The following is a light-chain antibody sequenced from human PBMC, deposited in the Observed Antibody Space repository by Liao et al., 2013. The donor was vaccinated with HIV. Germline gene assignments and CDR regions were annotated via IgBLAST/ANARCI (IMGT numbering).Light chain of an antibody. CDR3: QVWDSSSDHPV. V-gene: IGLV3-21*04. CDR2: YDS. Sequence: SYVLTQPPSVSVAPGQTARITCGGDYIGSKTVHWYQQKPGQAPVLVIYYDSDRPSGIPERFSGSNSGNTATLTISRVEAGDEADYYCQVWDSSSDHPVFGGGTKLTVL. J-gene: IGLJ2*01. CDR1: YIGSKT.